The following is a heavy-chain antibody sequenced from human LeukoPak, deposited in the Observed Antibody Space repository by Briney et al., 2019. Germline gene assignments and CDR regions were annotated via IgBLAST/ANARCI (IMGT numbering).Heavy chain of an antibody. D-gene: IGHD5-18*01. V-gene: IGHV4-31*03. CDR2: IYYSGST. J-gene: IGHJ4*02. CDR1: GGSISSGAYY. CDR3: ARVVRWHPFVEGSYGYLDY. Sequence: SQTLSLTCTVSGGSISSGAYYWSWIRQHPGKGLEWIGDIYYSGSTFYNPSLKSRVIISVDTSKNQFSLKLSSVTAADTAVYYCARVVRWHPFVEGSYGYLDYWGQGTLVTVSS.